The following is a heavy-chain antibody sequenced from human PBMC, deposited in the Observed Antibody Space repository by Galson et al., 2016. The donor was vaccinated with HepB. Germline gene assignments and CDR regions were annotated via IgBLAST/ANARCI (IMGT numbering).Heavy chain of an antibody. Sequence: SETLSLTCAVYGGSFSGSYWNWIRQSPGKGLEWVGEINDSGTTNYNPSLKSRVTLSLDTSKKQFSLKLSSVTAADTAVYYCARGISVADAFDCWGPGNLVTVSS. V-gene: IGHV4-34*01. CDR3: ARGISVADAFDC. CDR2: INDSGTT. J-gene: IGHJ4*02. CDR1: GGSFSGSY.